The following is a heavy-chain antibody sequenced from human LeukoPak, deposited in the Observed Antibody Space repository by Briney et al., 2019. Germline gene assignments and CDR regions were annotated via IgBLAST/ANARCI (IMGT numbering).Heavy chain of an antibody. CDR2: IIPIFGTA. Sequence: SVKVSCKASGGTFSSYAISWVRQAPGQGLEWMGGIIPIFGTANYAQKFQGRVTMTTDTLTTTAYMELTSLRPDDTAMYYCASSSRHDYGDGFDIWGQGTMVTVSS. CDR1: GGTFSSYA. V-gene: IGHV1-69*05. CDR3: ASSSRHDYGDGFDI. J-gene: IGHJ3*02. D-gene: IGHD4/OR15-4a*01.